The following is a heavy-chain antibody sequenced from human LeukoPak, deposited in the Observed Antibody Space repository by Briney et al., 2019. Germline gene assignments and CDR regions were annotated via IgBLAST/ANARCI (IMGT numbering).Heavy chain of an antibody. D-gene: IGHD2-2*01. J-gene: IGHJ4*02. CDR3: ARTPGSTGTEVDY. Sequence: RASVKVSCKASGYTFTGYYMHWVRQAPGQGLEWMGWINPNSGGTNYAQKFQGRVTMTRDTSISTAYMELSRLRSDDTAVYYCARTPGSTGTEVDYWGQGTLVTVSS. CDR1: GYTFTGYY. V-gene: IGHV1-2*02. CDR2: INPNSGGT.